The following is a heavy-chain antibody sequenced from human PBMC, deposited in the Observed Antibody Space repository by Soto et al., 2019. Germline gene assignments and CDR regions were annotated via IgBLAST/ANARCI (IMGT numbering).Heavy chain of an antibody. J-gene: IGHJ4*02. CDR2: ISYDGSNK. V-gene: IGHV3-30*04. CDR3: ARDHDDGGSYYSDY. Sequence: GGSLRLSCAASGFTFSSYAMHWVRQAPGKGLEWVAVISYDGSNKYYADSVKGRFTISRDNSKNTLYLQMNSLRAEDTAVYYCARDHDDGGSYYSDYWGQGTLVTVSS. CDR1: GFTFSSYA. D-gene: IGHD1-26*01.